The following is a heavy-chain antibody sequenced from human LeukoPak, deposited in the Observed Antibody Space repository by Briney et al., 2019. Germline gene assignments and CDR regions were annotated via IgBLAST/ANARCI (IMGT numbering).Heavy chain of an antibody. V-gene: IGHV3-21*01. CDR1: GFTFGRYS. D-gene: IGHD2-2*01. Sequence: RAGGSLRLSCAASGFTFGRYSMIWVRQSRGKGLECVATLRRRSQYIYHADSVKGRFTISRDNVKNSLFLQMNSLRAEDTAVYYCARDLSLSMPGGFDYWGQGILVTVSS. CDR2: LRRRSQYI. J-gene: IGHJ4*02. CDR3: ARDLSLSMPGGFDY.